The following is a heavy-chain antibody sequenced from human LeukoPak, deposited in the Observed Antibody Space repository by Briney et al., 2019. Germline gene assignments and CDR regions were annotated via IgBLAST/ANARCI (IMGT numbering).Heavy chain of an antibody. CDR2: ISAYNGKT. CDR1: GYTFTSYG. D-gene: IGHD2-2*02. J-gene: IGHJ4*02. CDR3: AREEDCSSTSCHNYLDY. V-gene: IGHV1-18*01. Sequence: ASVKVSCKASGYTFTSYGISWVRQAPGQGLEWMGWISAYNGKTNYAQKLQGRVTMTTDTSTSTAYMELRSLRSDDTAVYYCAREEDCSSTSCHNYLDYWGQGTLVTVSS.